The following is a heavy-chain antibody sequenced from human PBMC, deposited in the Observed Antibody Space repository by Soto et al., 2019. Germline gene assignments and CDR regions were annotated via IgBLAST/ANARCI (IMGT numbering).Heavy chain of an antibody. CDR3: ARLGFNYDFLSGYYNVHHYYGIDV. J-gene: IGHJ6*02. Sequence: ASVKVSCKASGYIFTDYYMHWVRQAPGQELGWMGRINPNSGGTNYAQKFQGRVTMTRDTSISTAYTELSSLRSEDTATYYCARLGFNYDFLSGYYNVHHYYGIDVWGQGTTVTVSS. V-gene: IGHV1-2*06. CDR1: GYIFTDYY. D-gene: IGHD3-3*01. CDR2: INPNSGGT.